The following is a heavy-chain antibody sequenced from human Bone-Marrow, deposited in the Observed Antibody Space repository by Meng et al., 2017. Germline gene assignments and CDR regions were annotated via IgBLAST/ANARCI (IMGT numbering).Heavy chain of an antibody. CDR2: LHDSGGT. D-gene: IGHD6-13*01. J-gene: IGHJ4*02. CDR1: GGSISASSFY. CDR3: AREWGTLATAADDY. V-gene: IGHV4-39*07. Sequence: RLQESGPGRGTPSETLSLTCNVSGGSISASSFYWGWIRQAPGKGLEWIGTLHDSGGTYYNPSLKSRVTISADTSNSQFSLKLSSVTAADTAVYYCAREWGTLATAADDYWGQGTLVTVSS.